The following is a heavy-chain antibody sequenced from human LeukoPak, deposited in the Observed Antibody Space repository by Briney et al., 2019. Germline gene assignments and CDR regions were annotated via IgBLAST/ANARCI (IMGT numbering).Heavy chain of an antibody. V-gene: IGHV5-51*01. Sequence: GESLKISCKGSGHSFSNYWIGWVRQMPGKGLEWMGIIYPGDSHTRYSPSFQGQVTISADKSISTAYLQWSSLRASDTAMYYCARQIVTTIGGDYWGQGTLVTVSS. CDR3: ARQIVTTIGGDY. J-gene: IGHJ4*02. D-gene: IGHD5-12*01. CDR1: GHSFSNYW. CDR2: IYPGDSHT.